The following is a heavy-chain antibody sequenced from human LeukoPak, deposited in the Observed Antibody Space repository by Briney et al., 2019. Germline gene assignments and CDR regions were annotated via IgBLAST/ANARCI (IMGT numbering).Heavy chain of an antibody. Sequence: ASVKVSCKASGYTFTSNGISWVQQAPGQGLKWMGWITAYNGNTNYAQKLQGRVTMTTDTSTSTAYMELRSLRSDDTAVYYCARVPPRYCSSTSCSRGPFDPWGQGTLVTVSS. CDR3: ARVPPRYCSSTSCSRGPFDP. D-gene: IGHD2-2*01. CDR2: ITAYNGNT. V-gene: IGHV1-18*01. CDR1: GYTFTSNG. J-gene: IGHJ5*02.